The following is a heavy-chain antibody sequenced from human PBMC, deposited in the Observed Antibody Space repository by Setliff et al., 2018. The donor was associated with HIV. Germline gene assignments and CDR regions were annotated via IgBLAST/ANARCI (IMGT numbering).Heavy chain of an antibody. CDR3: APGEGVASTYYHD. V-gene: IGHV4-38-2*01. CDR1: GYSISSGCY. J-gene: IGHJ4*01. D-gene: IGHD3-3*01. Sequence: PSETLSLTCAVSGYSISSGCYWGWIRQPPGKGLEWIGYIYYSGSTVSNPSLKSRVTILMDLSRNQLSLHLASVTTADTAVYFCAPGEGVASTYYHDWGQGTQVTVSS. CDR2: IYYSGST.